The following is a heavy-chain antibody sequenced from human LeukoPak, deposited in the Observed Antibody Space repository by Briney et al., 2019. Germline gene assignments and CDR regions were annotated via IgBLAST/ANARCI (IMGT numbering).Heavy chain of an antibody. Sequence: SETLSLTCTVSGGSISSSSYYWGWIRQPPGKGLEWIGSIYYSGNTYYNPSPKSRVTISVDTSKNQFSLKLSSVTAADTAVYYCARGAKDIVVVVAAPYYFDYWGQGTLVTVSS. J-gene: IGHJ4*02. D-gene: IGHD2-15*01. CDR3: ARGAKDIVVVVAAPYYFDY. CDR1: GGSISSSSYY. CDR2: IYYSGNT. V-gene: IGHV4-39*07.